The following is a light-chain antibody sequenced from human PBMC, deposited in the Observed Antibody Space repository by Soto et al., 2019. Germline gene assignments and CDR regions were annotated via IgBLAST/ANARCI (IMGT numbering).Light chain of an antibody. CDR3: SSYTSSSLGV. CDR2: DVS. Sequence: HSALTQPASVSGSPGQSITISCTGTSSDVGGYNYVSWYQQHPGKAPKLMIYDVSNRPSGVSNRFSGSKSGNTASLTISGLQAEDEADYYCSSYTSSSLGVFGTGTKLTVL. V-gene: IGLV2-14*01. J-gene: IGLJ1*01. CDR1: SSDVGGYNY.